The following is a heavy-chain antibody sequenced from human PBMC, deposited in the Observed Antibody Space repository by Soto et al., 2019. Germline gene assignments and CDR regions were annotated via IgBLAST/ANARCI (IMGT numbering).Heavy chain of an antibody. Sequence: GSLRLSCAASGFTVSSNYMSWVRQAPGKGLEWVSVIYSGGSTYYADSVKGRFTISRHNSKNTLYLQMNSLRAEDTAVYYCATRVTIFGVVIIDHWGQGTLVTVSS. CDR3: ATRVTIFGVVIIDH. D-gene: IGHD3-3*01. V-gene: IGHV3-53*04. J-gene: IGHJ4*02. CDR2: IYSGGST. CDR1: GFTVSSNY.